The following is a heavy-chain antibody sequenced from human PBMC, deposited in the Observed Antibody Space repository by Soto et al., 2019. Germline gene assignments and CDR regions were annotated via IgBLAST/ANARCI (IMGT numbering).Heavy chain of an antibody. J-gene: IGHJ4*02. CDR3: AHIDPEXVTXGGHGGFDS. D-gene: IGHD3-16*01. CDR2: IYWDDDK. V-gene: IGHV2-5*02. CDR1: GFSLTSGVG. Sequence: QITLKESGPTLVRPPQTLTLTCTFSGFSLTSGVGVGWIRQPPGKALEWLALIYWDDDKRYSPSLKNRLTITKDXTXXXXVLTXXNVGPXDXXXXFCAHIDPEXVTXGGHGGFDSWGQGTLVTVSS.